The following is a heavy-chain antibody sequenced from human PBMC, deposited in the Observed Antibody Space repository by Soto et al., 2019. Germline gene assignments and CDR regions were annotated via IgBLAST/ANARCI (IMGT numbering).Heavy chain of an antibody. CDR3: ARDVFHYYDSGSYRSNWFDP. CDR1: GGSFSGYY. CDR2: VNHSGST. D-gene: IGHD3-10*01. Sequence: SETLSLTCAVYGGSFSGYYWSWIRQPPGKGLEWIGEVNHSGSTNYNPSLKSRVTISVDTSKNQFSLKLSSVTAADTAVYYCARDVFHYYDSGSYRSNWFDPWGQGTLVTVSS. V-gene: IGHV4-34*01. J-gene: IGHJ5*02.